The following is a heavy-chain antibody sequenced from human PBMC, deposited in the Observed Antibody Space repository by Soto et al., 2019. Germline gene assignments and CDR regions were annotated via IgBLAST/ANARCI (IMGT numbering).Heavy chain of an antibody. D-gene: IGHD1-1*01. V-gene: IGHV3-30*18. CDR3: AKSEHWHPALIAY. CDR2: ISYDGSNK. J-gene: IGHJ4*02. Sequence: GWSLRLSCAASGFTFSSYGMHWVRQAPGKGLEWVAVISYDGSNKYYADSVKGRFTISRDNSKNTLYLQMNSLRAEDTAVYYCAKSEHWHPALIAYWGQGTLVSVSS. CDR1: GFTFSSYG.